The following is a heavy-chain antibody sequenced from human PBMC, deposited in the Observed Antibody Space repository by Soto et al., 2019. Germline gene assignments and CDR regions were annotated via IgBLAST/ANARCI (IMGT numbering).Heavy chain of an antibody. V-gene: IGHV3-15*01. Sequence: GGSLRLSCAASGFTFSNAWMSWVRQAPGKGLEWVGRIKSKTDGGTTDYAAPVKGRFTISRDDSKNTLYLQMNSLKTEDTAVYYCTTDQGVGWEYYYYGMDVWGQGTTVTVSS. CDR2: IKSKTDGGTT. CDR3: TTDQGVGWEYYYYGMDV. CDR1: GFTFSNAW. D-gene: IGHD1-26*01. J-gene: IGHJ6*02.